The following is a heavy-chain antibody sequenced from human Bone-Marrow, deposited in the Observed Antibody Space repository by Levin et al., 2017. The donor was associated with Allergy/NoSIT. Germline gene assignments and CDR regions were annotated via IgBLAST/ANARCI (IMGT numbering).Heavy chain of an antibody. V-gene: IGHV3-53*01. CDR2: IYSGGST. CDR1: GFTVSSNY. D-gene: IGHD4-17*01. J-gene: IGHJ3*02. Sequence: GGSLRLSCAASGFTVSSNYMSWVRQAPGKGLEWVSVIYSGGSTYYADSVKGRFTISRDNSKNTLYLQMNSLRAEDTAVYYCAREPTVTTGFGAFDIWGQGTMVTVSS. CDR3: AREPTVTTGFGAFDI.